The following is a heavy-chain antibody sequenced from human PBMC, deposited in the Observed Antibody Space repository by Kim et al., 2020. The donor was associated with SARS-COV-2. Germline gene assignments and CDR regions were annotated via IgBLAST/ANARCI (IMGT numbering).Heavy chain of an antibody. CDR3: AADTSMAL. CDR2: VIPSGST. CDR1: GGSLSTHY. Sequence: SETLSLTCDVNGGSLSTHYWSWIRQPPGKGLEWIGEVIPSGSTFYNPSLKSRVSISVDISKRQFSLRLTSVTAADTATYYCAADTSMALWGQGTLVTVSS. V-gene: IGHV4-34*12. J-gene: IGHJ4*02. D-gene: IGHD5-18*01.